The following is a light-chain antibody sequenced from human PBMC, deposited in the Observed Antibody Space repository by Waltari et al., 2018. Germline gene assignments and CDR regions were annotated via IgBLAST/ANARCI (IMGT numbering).Light chain of an antibody. Sequence: TCRASRGIGDGVAWYQQKPGKSPKLLIAEASSVDRGVPSRFSGSVSGTDFSLTSSSVHPEDFATYVCRQAKSIPITFGQGTRLDI. CDR1: RGIGDG. CDR2: EAS. CDR3: RQAKSIPIT. V-gene: IGKV1-12*01. J-gene: IGKJ5*01.